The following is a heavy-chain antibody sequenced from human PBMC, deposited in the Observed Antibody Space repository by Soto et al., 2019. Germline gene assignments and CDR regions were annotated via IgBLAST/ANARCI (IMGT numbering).Heavy chain of an antibody. V-gene: IGHV4-30-4*01. D-gene: IGHD3-16*01. CDR1: GDSISRGHKY. CDR3: ARVPSPFDYYYAMDV. CDR2: IFSSGTT. Sequence: PWETLSLTCTVSGDSISRGHKYWSWIRQPPGKGLECTGYIFSSGTTYYNPSLKSRLTMSLDASQNQCSLKLNSLTDADTAVYFCARVPSPFDYYYAMDVWGQGTTVTVSS. J-gene: IGHJ6*02.